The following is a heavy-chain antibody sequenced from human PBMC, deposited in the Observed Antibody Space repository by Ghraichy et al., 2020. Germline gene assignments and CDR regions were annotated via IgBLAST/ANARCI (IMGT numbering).Heavy chain of an antibody. CDR1: GFTFTTYA. CDR2: ISGGGST. D-gene: IGHD2-15*01. J-gene: IGHJ4*02. Sequence: GGSLRLSCAASGFTFTTYAMSWVRQAPGKGLEWVSAISGGGSTYYADSVKGRFTISRDNSKNTLYLQMSSLRDEDTAVYYCAKVVSWRHFYYWGEGTLVTVSS. V-gene: IGHV3-23*01. CDR3: AKVVSWRHFYY.